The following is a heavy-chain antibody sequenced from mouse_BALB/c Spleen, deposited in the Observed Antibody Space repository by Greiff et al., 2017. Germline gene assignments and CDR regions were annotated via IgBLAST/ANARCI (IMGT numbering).Heavy chain of an antibody. J-gene: IGHJ2*01. Sequence: VQLQQSGAELAKPGASVKMSCKASGYTFTSYWMHWVKQRPGQGLEWIGYINPSTGYTEYNQKFKDKATLTADKSSLTAYMQLSSLTSEDSAVYYCASQVPDYWGQGTTLTVSS. V-gene: IGHV1-7*01. CDR3: ASQVPDY. D-gene: IGHD2-14*01. CDR2: INPSTGYT. CDR1: GYTFTSYW.